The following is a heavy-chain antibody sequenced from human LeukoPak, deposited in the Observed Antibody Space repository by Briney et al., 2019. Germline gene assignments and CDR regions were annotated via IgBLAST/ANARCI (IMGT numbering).Heavy chain of an antibody. CDR1: GFTFSSYA. Sequence: GRSLRLSCAASGFTFSSYAMHWVRQAPGKGLEWLAVISYDGSNKYYADSVKGRFTISRDNSKNTLYLQMNSLRAEDTAVYYCGGGGGYYGLGSLNYWGQGTLVTVSS. D-gene: IGHD3-10*01. J-gene: IGHJ4*02. CDR3: GGGGGYYGLGSLNY. V-gene: IGHV3-30*04. CDR2: ISYDGSNK.